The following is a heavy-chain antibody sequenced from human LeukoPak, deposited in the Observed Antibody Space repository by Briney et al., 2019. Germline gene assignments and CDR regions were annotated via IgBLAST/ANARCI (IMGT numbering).Heavy chain of an antibody. V-gene: IGHV1-2*02. CDR1: GYSFSNYY. CDR3: ARGGGIQSCGGKTCFRGFVY. CDR2: INPNSGDN. J-gene: IGHJ4*02. Sequence: ASVKVSCKASGYSFSNYYMHWVRQAPGQGLECMGWINPNSGDNSYAQKFQGRVSMTRDTSITTLYMELTSLRSDDTAVYFCARGGGIQSCGGKTCFRGFVYWGQGTLVTVSS. D-gene: IGHD2-21*01.